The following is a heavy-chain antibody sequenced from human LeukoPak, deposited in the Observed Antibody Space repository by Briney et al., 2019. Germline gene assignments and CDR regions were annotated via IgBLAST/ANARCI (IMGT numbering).Heavy chain of an antibody. V-gene: IGHV3-11*03. J-gene: IGHJ4*02. CDR2: ISSSRSFT. Sequence: GGSLRLSCAASGFSFSDHYMSWIRQAPGKGLEWVSYISSSRSFTNYADSVKGRFTISRDTAKNPLYLQMNSLRAEDTAVYYCARLRGYSYGLDYWGQGILVTVSS. CDR3: ARLRGYSYGLDY. CDR1: GFSFSDHY. D-gene: IGHD5-18*01.